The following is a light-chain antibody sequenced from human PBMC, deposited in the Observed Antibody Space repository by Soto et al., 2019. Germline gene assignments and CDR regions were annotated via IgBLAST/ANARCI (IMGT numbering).Light chain of an antibody. Sequence: QLVLTQPASVSGSPGQSITIPCTGTSSDIGGYDHVSWYQQHPGKAPKLMVYDVSNRPSGVSDRFSGSKSANTASLTISGLQAEDEADYYCNSYTTSSSLYVFGTGTKLTV. CDR1: SSDIGGYDH. J-gene: IGLJ1*01. V-gene: IGLV2-14*01. CDR3: NSYTTSSSLYV. CDR2: DVS.